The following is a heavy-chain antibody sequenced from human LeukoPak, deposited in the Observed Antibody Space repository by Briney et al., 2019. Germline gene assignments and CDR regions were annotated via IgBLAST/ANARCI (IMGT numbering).Heavy chain of an antibody. V-gene: IGHV3-NL1*01. J-gene: IGHJ4*02. CDR3: AKEGTTVAPFDY. CDR2: IYSGGST. Sequence: GGSLRLSCAASGFTFIKYGLHWVRQAPGKGLEWVSVIYSGGSTYYADSVKGQFTISRDNSKNTLYLQMNSLRAEDTAVYYCAKEGTTVAPFDYWGQGTLVTVSS. D-gene: IGHD4-23*01. CDR1: GFTFIKYG.